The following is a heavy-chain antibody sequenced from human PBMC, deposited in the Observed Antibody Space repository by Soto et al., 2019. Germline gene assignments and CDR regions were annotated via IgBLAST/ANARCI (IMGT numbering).Heavy chain of an antibody. CDR1: RGTLTRYH. D-gene: IGHD1-26*01. CDR3: ARSSGGNFGIIIEGTNWFAP. CDR2: INPHGGST. J-gene: IGHJ5*02. V-gene: IGHV1-46*01. Sequence: GAPMKVSCKAPRGTLTRYHIKLGRQAPGQGLEWMGVINPHGGSTAYAQKFKGRVTLTRDTSASTVYMEVSSLTSEDTAMYYCARSSGGNFGIIIEGTNWFAPWGQGTLVTSPQ.